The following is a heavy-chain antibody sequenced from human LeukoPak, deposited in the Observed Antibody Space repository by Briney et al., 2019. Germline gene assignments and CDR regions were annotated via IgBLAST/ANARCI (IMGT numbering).Heavy chain of an antibody. J-gene: IGHJ1*01. CDR2: IKQDGSEK. CDR3: ARDLAARLAEYFQH. D-gene: IGHD6-6*01. V-gene: IGHV3-7*01. Sequence: TGGSLRLSCAASGFTFSSYWMSWVRQAPGKGLEWVANIKQDGSEKYYVDSVKGRFTISRDNAKNSLYLQMNSLRAEDTAVYYCARDLAARLAEYFQHWGQGTLVTVSS. CDR1: GFTFSSYW.